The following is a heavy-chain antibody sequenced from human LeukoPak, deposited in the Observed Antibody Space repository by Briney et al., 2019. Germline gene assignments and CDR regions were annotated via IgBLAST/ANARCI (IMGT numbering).Heavy chain of an antibody. CDR3: AKDQARRDYDFWSGYDGQFDY. CDR2: ISGSGGST. CDR1: GFTFSSYA. V-gene: IGHV3-23*01. J-gene: IGHJ4*02. Sequence: GGSLRLSCAASGFTFSSYAMSWVRQAPGKGLEWVSAISGSGGSTYYADSVKGRFTISRDNSKNTLYLQMNSLRAEDTAVYYCAKDQARRDYDFWSGYDGQFDYWGQGTLVTVSS. D-gene: IGHD3-3*01.